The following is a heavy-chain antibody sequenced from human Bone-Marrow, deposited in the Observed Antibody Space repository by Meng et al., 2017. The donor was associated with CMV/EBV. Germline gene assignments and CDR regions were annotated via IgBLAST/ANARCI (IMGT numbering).Heavy chain of an antibody. CDR2: ISSSGSTI. D-gene: IGHD2-2*01. CDR1: GFTFSDYY. V-gene: IGHV3-11*01. J-gene: IGHJ6*02. CDR3: AKATLGDIVVVPAAISIWGYYYYGMDV. Sequence: GESLKISCAASGFTFSDYYMSWIRQAPGKGREWVSYISSSGSTIYYADSVKGRFTISRDNAKNSLYLQMNSLRAEGTAVYYCAKATLGDIVVVPAAISIWGYYYYGMDVWGQGTTVTVSS.